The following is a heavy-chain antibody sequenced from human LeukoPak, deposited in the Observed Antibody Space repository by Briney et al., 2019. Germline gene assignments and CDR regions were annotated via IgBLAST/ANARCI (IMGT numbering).Heavy chain of an antibody. D-gene: IGHD3-10*01. CDR2: INHSGST. V-gene: IGHV4-34*01. CDR3: ARAYYYGPGSYDY. J-gene: IGHJ4*02. CDR1: GGSFSGYY. Sequence: PSETLSLTCAVYGGSFSGYYWSWIRQPPGKGLEWIGEINHSGSTNYNPSLKSRVTISVDTSKNQFSLKLSSVTAADTAVYYCARAYYYGPGSYDYWGQGTPVTVSS.